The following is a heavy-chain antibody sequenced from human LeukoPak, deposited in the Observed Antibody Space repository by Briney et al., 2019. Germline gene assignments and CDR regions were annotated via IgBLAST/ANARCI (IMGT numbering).Heavy chain of an antibody. J-gene: IGHJ4*02. V-gene: IGHV3-30-3*01. CDR2: ISYDGSNK. CDR1: GFTFSSYA. Sequence: PGGSLRLSCAASGFTFSSYAMHWVRQAPGKGLEWVAVISYDGSNKYYADSVKGRFTISRDNSKNTLYLQMNSLRAEDTAVYYCARVPYDSSGCKIDYFDYWGQGTLVTVSS. CDR3: ARVPYDSSGCKIDYFDY. D-gene: IGHD3-22*01.